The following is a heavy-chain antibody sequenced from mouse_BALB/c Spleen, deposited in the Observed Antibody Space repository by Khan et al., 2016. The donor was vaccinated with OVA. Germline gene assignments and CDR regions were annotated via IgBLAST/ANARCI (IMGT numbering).Heavy chain of an antibody. J-gene: IGHJ3*01. CDR1: GFTFSTFG. D-gene: IGHD1-1*01. CDR2: ISTGGSYT. Sequence: EVELVESGGDLVKPGGSLKLSCAASGFTFSTFGMSWVRQTPDKRLEWVATISTGGSYTYYPDIVKGRFIISRDNAKNTLDLQMSSLKSEDTAMYYCTRLAYYYDSEGFAYWGQGTLFTVSA. CDR3: TRLAYYYDSEGFAY. V-gene: IGHV5-6*01.